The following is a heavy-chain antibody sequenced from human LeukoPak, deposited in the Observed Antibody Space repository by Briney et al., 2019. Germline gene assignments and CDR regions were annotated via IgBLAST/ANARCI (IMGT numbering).Heavy chain of an antibody. V-gene: IGHV4-34*01. CDR1: GGSFSGYY. CDR3: ARGGRAKDN. CDR2: INHSGST. Sequence: SETLSLTCAVYGGSFSGYYWSWIRQPPGKGLEWIGEINHSGSTNYNPSLKSRVTISVDTSKNQFSLKLSSVTAADTAVYYCARGGRAKDNWGQGTMVTVSS. D-gene: IGHD4/OR15-4a*01. J-gene: IGHJ3*02.